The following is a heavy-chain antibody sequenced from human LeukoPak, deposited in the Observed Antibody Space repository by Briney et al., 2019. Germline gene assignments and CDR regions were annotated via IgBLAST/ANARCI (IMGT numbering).Heavy chain of an antibody. CDR2: MNPNSGNT. CDR1: GYTFTSYG. D-gene: IGHD6-19*01. Sequence: ASVKVSCKASGYTFTSYGISWVRQATGQGLEWMGWMNPNSGNTGYAQKFQGRVTMTRNTSISTAYMELSSLRSEDTAVYYCARGGYSSGWYDHWGQGTLVTVSS. J-gene: IGHJ4*02. CDR3: ARGGYSSGWYDH. V-gene: IGHV1-8*02.